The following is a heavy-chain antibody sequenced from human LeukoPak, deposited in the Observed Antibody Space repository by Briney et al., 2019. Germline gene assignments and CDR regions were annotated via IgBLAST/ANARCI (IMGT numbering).Heavy chain of an antibody. CDR1: GFTFSSYW. CDR3: ARDGCGGTCYQYYFDY. Sequence: PGGSLRLSCAVSGFTFSSYWMTWVRQAPGKGLEWVANIKYDGSEKYYVDSVKGRFTISRDNAKNSLYLQMNSLRGEDTAVYYCARDGCGGTCYQYYFDYWGQGTLVTVSS. D-gene: IGHD2-15*01. J-gene: IGHJ4*02. CDR2: IKYDGSEK. V-gene: IGHV3-7*01.